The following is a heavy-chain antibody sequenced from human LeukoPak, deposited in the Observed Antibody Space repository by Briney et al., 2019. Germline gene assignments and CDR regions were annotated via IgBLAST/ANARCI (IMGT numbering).Heavy chain of an antibody. V-gene: IGHV4-34*01. Sequence: SETLSLTCAVYGGSFSGYYWSWIRQPPGKGLEWIGEINHSGSTNYNPSLKSRVTTSVDKSKNQFSLKLSSVTAADTAVYYRARVSAAAGIFDYWGQGTLVTVSS. CDR1: GGSFSGYY. CDR3: ARVSAAAGIFDY. D-gene: IGHD6-13*01. CDR2: INHSGST. J-gene: IGHJ4*02.